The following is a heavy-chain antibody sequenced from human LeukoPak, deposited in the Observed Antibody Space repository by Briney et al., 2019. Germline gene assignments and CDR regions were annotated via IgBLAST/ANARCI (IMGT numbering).Heavy chain of an antibody. CDR1: GYTFTSYG. D-gene: IGHD1-14*01. CDR2: ISAYNGNT. CDR3: ARSKPVESWFDP. V-gene: IGHV1-18*04. J-gene: IGHJ5*02. Sequence: ASVKVSCKASGYTFTSYGISWVRQAPGQGLEWMGWISAYNGNTNYAQKLQGRATMTTDTSTSTAYMELRSLRSDDTAVYYCARSKPVESWFDPWGQGTLVTVSS.